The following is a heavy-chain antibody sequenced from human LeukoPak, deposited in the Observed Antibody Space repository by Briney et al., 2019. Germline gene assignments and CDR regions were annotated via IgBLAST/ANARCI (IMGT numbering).Heavy chain of an antibody. CDR1: GGPISSYY. CDR2: IYYSGST. CDR3: ARGAVHLDY. J-gene: IGHJ4*02. V-gene: IGHV4-59*01. Sequence: SETLSLTCTVSGGPISSYYWSWIRQPPGKGLEWIGYIYYSGSTNYNPSLKSRVTISVDTSKNQFSLKLSSVTAADTAVYYCARGAVHLDYWGQGTLVTVSS. D-gene: IGHD4-17*01.